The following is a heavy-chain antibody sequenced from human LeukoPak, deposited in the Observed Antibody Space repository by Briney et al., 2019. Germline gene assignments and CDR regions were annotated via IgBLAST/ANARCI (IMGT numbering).Heavy chain of an antibody. CDR2: ISGSGDST. J-gene: IGHJ4*02. V-gene: IGHV3-23*01. CDR1: GFTFSNYA. CDR3: AKDKNWSPHHFDY. D-gene: IGHD1-1*01. Sequence: GGSLRLSCAASGFTFSNYAMSWVRQAPGKGLEWVSSISGSGDSTYYADSVKGRFTISRDNSKNTLYLQMNSLRAEDTAIYYCAKDKNWSPHHFDYWGQGTLVTVSS.